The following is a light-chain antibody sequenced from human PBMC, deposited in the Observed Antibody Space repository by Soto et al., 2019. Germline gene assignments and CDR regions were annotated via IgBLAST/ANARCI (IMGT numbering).Light chain of an antibody. CDR2: DAS. CDR3: QHLRT. V-gene: IGKV1-5*01. J-gene: IGKJ1*01. CDR1: QNINNW. Sequence: IQVTQSPSSLSASVGDRVTITCRASQNINNWVAWYQQKPGKAPKFLIYDASTLASGVPSRFSGSGFGTEFSLTISSLQPDDSGSYYCQHLRTFGQGTKVDI.